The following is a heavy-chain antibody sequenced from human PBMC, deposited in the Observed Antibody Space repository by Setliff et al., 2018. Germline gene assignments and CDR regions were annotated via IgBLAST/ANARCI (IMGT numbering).Heavy chain of an antibody. D-gene: IGHD3-10*01. V-gene: IGHV3-7*03. J-gene: IGHJ4*02. CDR1: GFTFSSFW. CDR3: FGAGTCSY. Sequence: GGSLRLSCAASGFTFSSFWMAWVRQSPGRGLEWVANINQDGSGKFYVDSVKGRFTISRDNSKNTLYLQMNSLRAEDMAMYYCFGAGTCSYWGQGTLVTVSS. CDR2: INQDGSGK.